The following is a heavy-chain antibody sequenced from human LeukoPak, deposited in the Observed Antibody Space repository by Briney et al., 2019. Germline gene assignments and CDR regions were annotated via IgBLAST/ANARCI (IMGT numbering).Heavy chain of an antibody. CDR3: ARDPQNCSGGSCYTDAFDI. V-gene: IGHV4-30-4*08. Sequence: SQTLSLTCTVSGGSISSGDYYWSWIRQPPGKGLEWIGYIYYSGSTYYNPSLKSRVTISVDTSKNQFSLKLSSVTAADTAVYYCARDPQNCSGGSCYTDAFDIWGQGTMVTVSS. CDR1: GGSISSGDYY. CDR2: IYYSGST. J-gene: IGHJ3*02. D-gene: IGHD2-15*01.